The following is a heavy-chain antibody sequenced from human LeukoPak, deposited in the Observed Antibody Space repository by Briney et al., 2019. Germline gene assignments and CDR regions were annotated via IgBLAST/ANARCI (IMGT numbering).Heavy chain of an antibody. V-gene: IGHV4-39*01. D-gene: IGHD3-9*01. CDR1: SGSINSGTHY. CDR3: ARHDYDLLTGYTINWFDP. Sequence: PSETLSLTCTVSSGSINSGTHYWGWVRQPPGKGLEWIGSILYSEITFYNPSLKSRVTVSIDTSKNQFSLKLNSVTAADTAVYYCARHDYDLLTGYTINWFDPWGQGTLVTVSS. J-gene: IGHJ5*02. CDR2: ILYSEIT.